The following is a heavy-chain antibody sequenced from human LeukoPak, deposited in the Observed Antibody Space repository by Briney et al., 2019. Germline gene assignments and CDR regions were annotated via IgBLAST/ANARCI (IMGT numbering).Heavy chain of an antibody. D-gene: IGHD6-13*01. CDR3: ARGRGRQQLVPRAFDI. CDR2: INHSGST. Sequence: SETLSLTCAVYGGSFSGYYWSWIRQPPGKGLEWNGEINHSGSTNYNPSLKSRVTISVDTSKNQFSLKLSSVTAADTAVYYCARGRGRQQLVPRAFDIWGQGTMVTVSS. J-gene: IGHJ3*02. V-gene: IGHV4-34*01. CDR1: GGSFSGYY.